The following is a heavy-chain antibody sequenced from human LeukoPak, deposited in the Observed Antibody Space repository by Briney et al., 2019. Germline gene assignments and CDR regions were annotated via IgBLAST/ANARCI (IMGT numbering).Heavy chain of an antibody. D-gene: IGHD6-19*01. Sequence: AASVKVSCKASGGTFSSYAISWVRQAPGQGLEWMGWINTNTGNPTYAQGFTGRFVFSLDTSVSTAYLQISSLKAEDTAVYYCARDLTRAVAGRLILYGMDVWGQGTTVTVSS. CDR1: GGTFSSYA. J-gene: IGHJ6*02. V-gene: IGHV7-4-1*02. CDR2: INTNTGNP. CDR3: ARDLTRAVAGRLILYGMDV.